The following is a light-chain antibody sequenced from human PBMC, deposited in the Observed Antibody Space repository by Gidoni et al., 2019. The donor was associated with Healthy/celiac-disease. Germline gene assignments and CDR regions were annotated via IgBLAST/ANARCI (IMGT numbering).Light chain of an antibody. CDR3: QQRSNWPRT. Sequence: EIVLTQSPATLSMSPGERATLSCRASQSVSSYLAGYQQKPGQAPRLLIYDASNRATGIPARFSGSGSGTDFTLTISSLEPEDFAVYYCQQRSNWPRTFGQXTKVEIK. V-gene: IGKV3-11*01. CDR1: QSVSSY. J-gene: IGKJ1*01. CDR2: DAS.